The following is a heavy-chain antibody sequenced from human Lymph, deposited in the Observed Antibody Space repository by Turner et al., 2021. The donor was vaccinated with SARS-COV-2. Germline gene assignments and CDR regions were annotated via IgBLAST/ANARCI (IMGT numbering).Heavy chain of an antibody. D-gene: IGHD6-25*01. V-gene: IGHV1-8*01. CDR2: MNPNSGYT. CDR3: AKGDGYPPHGLLDP. Sequence: QVQLVQSGADVTKPGASVKVSCKASGYTFTSYDINWVRQATGQGLEWMGWMNPNSGYTGYAQKFQGRVTMTRNTSISTAYMELNSLTSDDTAVYYCAKGDGYPPHGLLDPWGQGTLVTVSS. J-gene: IGHJ5*02. CDR1: GYTFTSYD.